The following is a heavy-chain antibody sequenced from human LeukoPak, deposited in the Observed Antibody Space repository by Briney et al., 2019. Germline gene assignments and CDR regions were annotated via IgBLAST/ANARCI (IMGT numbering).Heavy chain of an antibody. CDR1: GFTFDDYA. CDR2: IGWNGGSI. D-gene: IGHD6-13*01. CDR3: AKAAGAHSSSWGYFDY. J-gene: IGHJ4*02. Sequence: PGGSLRLSCAASGFTFDDYAMQWVRQAPGKGLEWVSGIGWNGGSIAYADSVKGRFTISRDNAKNSLYLQMNTLRAEDTALYYCAKAAGAHSSSWGYFDYWGQGTLVTVSS. V-gene: IGHV3-9*01.